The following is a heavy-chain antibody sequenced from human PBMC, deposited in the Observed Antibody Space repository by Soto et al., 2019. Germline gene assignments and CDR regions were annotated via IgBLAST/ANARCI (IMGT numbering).Heavy chain of an antibody. D-gene: IGHD6-13*01. J-gene: IGHJ4*02. CDR2: ISGSGGST. CDR1: GFTFSSYA. Sequence: EVQLLESGGGLVQPGGSLRLSCAASGFTFSSYAMSWVRQAPGKGLEWVSAISGSGGSTYYADSVKGRFTISRDNSSSTLYLQMHSLRAEDTAVYYCAQRAAAGTFAYWGQGTLVTVSS. CDR3: AQRAAAGTFAY. V-gene: IGHV3-23*01.